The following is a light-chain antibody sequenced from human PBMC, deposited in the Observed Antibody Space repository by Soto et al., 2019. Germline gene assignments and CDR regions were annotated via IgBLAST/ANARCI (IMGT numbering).Light chain of an antibody. J-gene: IGKJ1*01. V-gene: IGKV1-5*01. CDR3: QQNSTTPWT. Sequence: DIQMTQSPSTLPASVGDTVTITCRASQSINKWLAWYQQKPGKDPTLLIYLTSTLEGGVPSRFSGSGSGTDSTLTISGLQPEDCATYYCQQNSTTPWTFGQGTKVDVK. CDR2: LTS. CDR1: QSINKW.